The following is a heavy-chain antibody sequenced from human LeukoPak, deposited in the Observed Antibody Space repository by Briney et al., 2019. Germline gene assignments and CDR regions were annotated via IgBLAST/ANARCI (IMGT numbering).Heavy chain of an antibody. J-gene: IGHJ4*02. CDR2: IYYSGST. CDR1: GGSISSSSYY. D-gene: IGHD3-10*01. V-gene: IGHV4-61*05. CDR3: ARYISAYYFDY. Sequence: PSETLSLTCTVSGGSISSSSYYWGWIRQPPGKGLEWIGYIYYSGSTNYNPSLKSRVTISVDTSKNQFSLKLSSVTAADTAVYYCARYISAYYFDYWGQGTLVTVSS.